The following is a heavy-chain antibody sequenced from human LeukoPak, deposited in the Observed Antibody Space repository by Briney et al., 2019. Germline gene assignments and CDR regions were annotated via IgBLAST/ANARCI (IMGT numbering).Heavy chain of an antibody. D-gene: IGHD2-15*01. CDR3: ARGYCSGGSCYSYYYYNYMDV. J-gene: IGHJ6*03. CDR1: GGSISLSYYY. V-gene: IGHV4-39*07. CDR2: INHSGST. Sequence: SETLSLTCSVSGGSISLSYYYWSWIRQPPGKGLEWIGEINHSGSTNYNPSLKSRVTISVDTSKNQFSLKLSSVTAADTAVYYCARGYCSGGSCYSYYYYNYMDVWGKGTTVTVSS.